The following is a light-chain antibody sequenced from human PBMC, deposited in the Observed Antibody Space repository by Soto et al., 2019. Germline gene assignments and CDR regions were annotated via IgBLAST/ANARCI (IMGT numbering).Light chain of an antibody. V-gene: IGKV1-39*01. CDR1: QTISTY. CDR3: QRSFSTPRT. Sequence: DIQMTQSPSPLSASVGERVTITCRASQTISTYLNWYQQKPGKAPKLLIYGASSLQSGVPSRFSGSGSGTDFTLTISSLQPEDFGTYYCQRSFSTPRTFGQGTKVEIK. J-gene: IGKJ1*01. CDR2: GAS.